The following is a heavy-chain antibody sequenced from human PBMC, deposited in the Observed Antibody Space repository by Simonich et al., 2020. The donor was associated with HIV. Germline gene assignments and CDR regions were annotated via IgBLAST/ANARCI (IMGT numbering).Heavy chain of an antibody. J-gene: IGHJ4*02. Sequence: QVQLVQSGAEVKKPGASVKVSCKASGYTFTTYYLDWVRQAPGQGLEGMGRINPKSGGTNYAQKFQGRVTMTRDTTISTAYMELSSLRSDDTAVYYCAIDVDCWGQGTLVTVSS. CDR3: AIDVDC. V-gene: IGHV1-2*06. CDR2: INPKSGGT. CDR1: GYTFTTYY.